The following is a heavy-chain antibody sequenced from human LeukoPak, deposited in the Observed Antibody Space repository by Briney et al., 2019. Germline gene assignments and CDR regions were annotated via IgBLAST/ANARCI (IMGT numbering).Heavy chain of an antibody. CDR1: GFTFSDYY. Sequence: GGSLRLSCAASGFTFSDYYMSWIRQAPGKGLEWVSYISSSSSYTNYADSVKGRFTISRDNAKTSLYLQMNSLRAEDTAVYYCARHSATPPPYWGQGTLVTVSS. CDR2: ISSSSSYT. CDR3: ARHSATPPPY. V-gene: IGHV3-11*06. D-gene: IGHD6-13*01. J-gene: IGHJ4*02.